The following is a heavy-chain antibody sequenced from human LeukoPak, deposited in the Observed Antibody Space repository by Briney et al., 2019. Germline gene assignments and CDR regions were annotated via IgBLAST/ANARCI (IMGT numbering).Heavy chain of an antibody. D-gene: IGHD3-22*01. J-gene: IGHJ4*02. CDR1: QFTFRNYE. CDR3: ASSKWFYFDS. CDR2: TGSSTI. V-gene: IGHV3-48*03. Sequence: GSLRLSCTTSQFTFRNYEVNWVRQAPGKGLEWISFTGSSTIQYADSVTGRFTISRDNAKNSLYLQMNSLRVGDTAVYYCASSKWFYFDSWGQGTLVTVSS.